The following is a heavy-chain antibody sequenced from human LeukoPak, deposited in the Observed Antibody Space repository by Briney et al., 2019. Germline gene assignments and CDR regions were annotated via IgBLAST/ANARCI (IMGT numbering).Heavy chain of an antibody. CDR3: ARLAVTLYYYYYYMDV. Sequence: SETLSLTCTVSGGSIRNYYWSWIRQPPGKGLEWIGYIYYTESTKYNPSLKSRVTISVDTSKNQFSLKLSSVTAADTAVYYCARLAVTLYYYYYYMDVWGKGTTVTVSS. CDR2: IYYTEST. CDR1: GGSIRNYY. D-gene: IGHD4-17*01. J-gene: IGHJ6*03. V-gene: IGHV4-59*12.